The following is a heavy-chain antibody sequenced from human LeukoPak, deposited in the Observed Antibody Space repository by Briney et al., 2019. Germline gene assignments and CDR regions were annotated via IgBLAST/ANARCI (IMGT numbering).Heavy chain of an antibody. D-gene: IGHD3-22*01. Sequence: PGASLRLSCAASGFTFSSYAMSWVRQAPGKGLEWVSAISGSGGSTYYADSVKGRFTISRDNSKNTLYLQMNSLRAEDTAVYYCAKDRGFTMIVVVIGGAFDYWGQGTVVTVFS. CDR1: GFTFSSYA. V-gene: IGHV3-23*01. CDR2: ISGSGGST. J-gene: IGHJ4*02. CDR3: AKDRGFTMIVVVIGGAFDY.